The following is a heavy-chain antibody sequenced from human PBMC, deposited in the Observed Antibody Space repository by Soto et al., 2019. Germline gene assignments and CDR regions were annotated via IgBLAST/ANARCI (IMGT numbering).Heavy chain of an antibody. CDR2: INPYNGNT. CDR1: GYTFTSYG. CDR3: ARDWFGIDY. D-gene: IGHD3-16*01. J-gene: IGHJ4*02. Sequence: QVQLVQSGAEVKKPGASVKVSCKASGYTFTSYGISWVRQAPGQGLEWMGWINPYNGNTNYAQKLQGRVTMTTDTSTNTAYMELRSLTSDDTAVYYSARDWFGIDYWGQGTLVTVSS. V-gene: IGHV1-18*01.